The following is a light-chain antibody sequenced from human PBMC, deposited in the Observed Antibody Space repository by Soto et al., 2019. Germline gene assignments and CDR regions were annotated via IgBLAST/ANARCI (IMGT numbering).Light chain of an antibody. J-gene: IGLJ1*01. Sequence: QSVLTQPASVSGSPGQSITISCAGTSSDVGAYNYVSWYQHHPGKAPKLMIYDVNNRPSGDSNRFSGSKSGNTASLTTSGLQAEDEADYYCSSWTSGATYVFGSGTKLTVL. CDR3: SSWTSGATYV. CDR1: SSDVGAYNY. V-gene: IGLV2-14*03. CDR2: DVN.